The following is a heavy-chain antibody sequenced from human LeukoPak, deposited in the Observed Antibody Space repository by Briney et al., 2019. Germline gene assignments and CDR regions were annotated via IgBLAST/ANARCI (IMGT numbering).Heavy chain of an antibody. CDR3: ARDLGQYYDTSDNWFDP. Sequence: GGSLRLSCAASGFTFSNYWMHWVRQAPGKGLVWVTRINSDGINTIYADSVKGRFTISRDNAKNTLNLQMNSLRAEDTAVYYCARDLGQYYDTSDNWFDPWGQGTLVTVSS. J-gene: IGHJ5*02. CDR2: INSDGINT. V-gene: IGHV3-74*01. D-gene: IGHD3-22*01. CDR1: GFTFSNYW.